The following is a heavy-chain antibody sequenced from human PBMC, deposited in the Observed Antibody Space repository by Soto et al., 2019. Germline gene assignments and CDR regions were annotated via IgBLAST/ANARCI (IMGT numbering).Heavy chain of an antibody. CDR2: ISSGGDTI. D-gene: IGHD2-15*01. Sequence: EVQLVESGGGLVQPGGSLRLSCAASGFTLSSCGMNWVRQAPGKGLEWVSYISSGGDTIYYADSVKGRFTISRDNAKNSLFLQMNSLRDEDTAVYYCARCSGNSCYSYGVDVWGQGTTVTVSS. V-gene: IGHV3-48*02. J-gene: IGHJ6*02. CDR3: ARCSGNSCYSYGVDV. CDR1: GFTLSSCG.